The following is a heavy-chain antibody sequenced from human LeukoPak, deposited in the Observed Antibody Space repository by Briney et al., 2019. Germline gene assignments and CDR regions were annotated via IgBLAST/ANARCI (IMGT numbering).Heavy chain of an antibody. CDR3: VRTDTHLDY. J-gene: IGHJ4*02. CDR2: IYYSGST. CDR1: GGSISSYY. D-gene: IGHD5-18*01. Sequence: PSETLSLTCTVSGGSISSYYWSWIRQPPGKGLEWIGYIYYSGSTNYNPSLKSRVTISVDTSKNQFSLKLSSVTAADTAVYYCVRTDTHLDYWGQGTLVTVSS. V-gene: IGHV4-59*01.